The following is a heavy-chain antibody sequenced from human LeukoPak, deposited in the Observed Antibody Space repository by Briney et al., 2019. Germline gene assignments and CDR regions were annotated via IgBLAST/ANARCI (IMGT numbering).Heavy chain of an antibody. CDR2: ISGSGGST. CDR3: WGYHYYGSGRDAFDI. CDR1: GFTFSSYA. V-gene: IGHV3-23*01. J-gene: IGHJ3*02. Sequence: GGSLRLSCAASGFTFSSYAMSWVRQAPGKGLEWVSAISGSGGSTYYADSVKGRFTISRDNSKNTLYVQMNSLRVEDTAVYYCWGYHYYGSGRDAFDIWGQGTMVTVSS. D-gene: IGHD3-10*01.